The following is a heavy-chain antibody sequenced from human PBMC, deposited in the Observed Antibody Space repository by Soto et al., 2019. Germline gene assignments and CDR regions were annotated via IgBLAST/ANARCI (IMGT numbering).Heavy chain of an antibody. V-gene: IGHV1-24*01. Sequence: ASVKVSCKVSGYTLTELSIHWVRQAPGKGLEWMGGFDPEDGETIYAQKFQGRVTMTEDTSTDTAYMELSSLRSEDTAVYYCATNVAVAGLFDYWGQGTLVTVSS. J-gene: IGHJ4*02. CDR3: ATNVAVAGLFDY. CDR2: FDPEDGET. CDR1: GYTLTELS. D-gene: IGHD6-19*01.